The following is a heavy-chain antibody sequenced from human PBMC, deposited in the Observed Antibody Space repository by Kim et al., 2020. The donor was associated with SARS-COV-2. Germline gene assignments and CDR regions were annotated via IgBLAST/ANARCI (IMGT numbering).Heavy chain of an antibody. V-gene: IGHV3-23*01. J-gene: IGHJ6*02. CDR3: AKRAVGVVAATVEVDYYYYGMDV. CDR2: ISGSGGST. D-gene: IGHD2-15*01. CDR1: GFTFSSYA. Sequence: GGSLRLSCAASGFTFSSYAMSWVRQAPGKGLEWVSAISGSGGSTYYADSVKGRFTISRDNSKNTLYLQMNSLRAEATAVYYCAKRAVGVVAATVEVDYYYYGMDVWGQGTTVTVSS.